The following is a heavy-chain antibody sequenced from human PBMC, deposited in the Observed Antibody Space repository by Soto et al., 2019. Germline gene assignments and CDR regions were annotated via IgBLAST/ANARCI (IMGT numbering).Heavy chain of an antibody. CDR1: GFTFINYW. V-gene: IGHV3-7*03. Sequence: GGSLRLAWAASGFTFINYWMSWVRQAQGKGLEWVANIKQDGGEKYYVDSVKGRFTISRDNAKNSLYLQMNSLRAEDTAVYYCARTKANKWFDPWGQGTLVTVSS. J-gene: IGHJ5*02. CDR2: IKQDGGEK. CDR3: ARTKANKWFDP. D-gene: IGHD1-26*01.